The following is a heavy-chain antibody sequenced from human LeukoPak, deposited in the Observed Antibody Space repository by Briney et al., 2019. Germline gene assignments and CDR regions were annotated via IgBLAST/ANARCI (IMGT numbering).Heavy chain of an antibody. V-gene: IGHV3-21*01. CDR3: ARDFPPYFYGSGTPGGWFDP. J-gene: IGHJ5*02. Sequence: PGGSLRLSCAASGFTFSNYRMNWVRQAPGKGLEWVSSISSRSSHISYADSVKGRFTISRDNANNKRDLQMNSLRAEDTAVYYCARDFPPYFYGSGTPGGWFDPWGQGTLVTVSS. CDR1: GFTFSNYR. CDR2: ISSRSSHI. D-gene: IGHD3-10*01.